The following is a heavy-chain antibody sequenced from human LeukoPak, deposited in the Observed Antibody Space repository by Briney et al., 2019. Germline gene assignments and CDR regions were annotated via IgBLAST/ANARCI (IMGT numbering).Heavy chain of an antibody. V-gene: IGHV3-30-3*01. D-gene: IGHD5-18*01. J-gene: IGHJ6*02. CDR3: ARSGFTWIQHPYAMDV. CDR1: EFSFNNFA. CDR2: ISYDGSIR. Sequence: GGSLRLSCAASEFSFNNFAMYWVRQAPGKGLEWLAVISYDGSIRYYADSVKGRFTISRDNTKKSLYLQMNSLRAEDTAVYYCARSGFTWIQHPYAMDVWGPGTTVTVSS.